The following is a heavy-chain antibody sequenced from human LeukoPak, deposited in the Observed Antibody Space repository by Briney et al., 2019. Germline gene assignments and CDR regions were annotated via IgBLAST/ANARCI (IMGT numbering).Heavy chain of an antibody. Sequence: GESLKISCKASGYRFTSYWIGWVRQMPGKGLECVGIIYPSDSDARYSPSFQGQVTISADKSINTAYLQWSSLKASDTAMYYRARPTYDILTGYYNDYFDYWGQGTLVTVSS. CDR3: ARPTYDILTGYYNDYFDY. CDR1: GYRFTSYW. J-gene: IGHJ4*02. D-gene: IGHD3-9*01. CDR2: IYPSDSDA. V-gene: IGHV5-51*01.